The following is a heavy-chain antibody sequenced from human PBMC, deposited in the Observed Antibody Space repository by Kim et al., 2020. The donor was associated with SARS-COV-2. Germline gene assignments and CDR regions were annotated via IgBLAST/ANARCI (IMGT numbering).Heavy chain of an antibody. CDR3: AKGRGIQLWFALRDAFDI. Sequence: GGSLRLSCAASGFTFSSYAMSWVRQAPGKGLEWVSAISGSGGSTYYADSVKGRFTISRDNSKNTLYLQMNSLRAEDTAVYYCAKGRGIQLWFALRDAFDIWGQGTMVTVSS. V-gene: IGHV3-23*01. CDR2: ISGSGGST. J-gene: IGHJ3*02. CDR1: GFTFSSYA. D-gene: IGHD5-18*01.